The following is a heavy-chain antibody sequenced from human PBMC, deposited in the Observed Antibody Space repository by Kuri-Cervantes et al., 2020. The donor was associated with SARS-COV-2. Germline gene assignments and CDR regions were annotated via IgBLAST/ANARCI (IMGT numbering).Heavy chain of an antibody. D-gene: IGHD6-6*01. CDR2: IIPIFGTA. J-gene: IGHJ6*03. CDR3: AGGREEYSSSPDYYYYYMDV. Sequence: SVKVSCKASGYTFTGYYMHWVRQAPGQGLEWMGGIIPIFGTANYAQKFQGRVTITTDESTSTAYMELSSLRSEDTAVYYCAGGREEYSSSPDYYYYYMDVWGKGTTVTVSS. CDR1: GYTFTGYY. V-gene: IGHV1-69*05.